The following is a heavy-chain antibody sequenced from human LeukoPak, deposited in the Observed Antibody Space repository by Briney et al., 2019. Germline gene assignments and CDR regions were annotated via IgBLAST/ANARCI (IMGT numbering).Heavy chain of an antibody. V-gene: IGHV4-34*01. CDR2: INHSGST. Sequence: PSETLSLTCAVYGGSFSGYYWSWIRQPPGKGLEWIGEINHSGSTNYNPSLKSRVTISVDTSKNQFSLKLSSVTAADTAVYYCVGLQPPRRVPSGWYPNWFDPWGQGTLVTVSS. CDR1: GGSFSGYY. CDR3: VGLQPPRRVPSGWYPNWFDP. J-gene: IGHJ5*02. D-gene: IGHD6-19*01.